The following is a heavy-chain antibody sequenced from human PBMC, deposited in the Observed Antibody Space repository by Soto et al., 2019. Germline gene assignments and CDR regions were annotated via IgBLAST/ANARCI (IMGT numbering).Heavy chain of an antibody. V-gene: IGHV3-11*01. CDR1: GFTFSDYY. D-gene: IGHD7-27*01. CDR2: ISSSGSTI. Sequence: QVQLVESGGGLVKPGGSLRLSCAVSGFTFSDYYMSWIRQAPWKGLELVSYISSSGSTIYYADSVKGRFTISRDNAKNALYLQMNSLRSEDTAVYYCARLGRAVTRDYWGQGTLVTASS. CDR3: ARLGRAVTRDY. J-gene: IGHJ4*02.